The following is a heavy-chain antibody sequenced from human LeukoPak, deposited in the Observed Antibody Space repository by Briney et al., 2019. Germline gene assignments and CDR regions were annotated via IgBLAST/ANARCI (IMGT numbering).Heavy chain of an antibody. D-gene: IGHD1-26*01. CDR1: GGTFSTYA. J-gene: IGHJ4*02. CDR3: ARDGDPSGSYSGFFDS. Sequence: ASVKVSCKASGGTFSTYAISWVRQAPGQGLEWMGGILPLFGAPNYSQKFQYRFTVTADGGTTTAYMELSSLTSDDTAVYYCARDGDPSGSYSGFFDSWGQGTLVTVSS. V-gene: IGHV1-69*01. CDR2: ILPLFGAP.